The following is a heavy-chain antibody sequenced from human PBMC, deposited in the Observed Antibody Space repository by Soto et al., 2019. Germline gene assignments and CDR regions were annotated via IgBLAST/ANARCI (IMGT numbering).Heavy chain of an antibody. Sequence: QVQLQESGPGLVKPSETLSLSCTVSGGSISSYYWSWFRQSPGKRMEWIGYVHHSWGSSYNPSLQSRVAIPLDTSKSQFSLQVTSVPATDTAVYYCARQGFGPLPGLVDVWGQGTTVTVSS. CDR1: GGSISSYY. J-gene: IGHJ6*02. V-gene: IGHV4-59*08. D-gene: IGHD3-10*01. CDR2: VHHSWGS. CDR3: ARQGFGPLPGLVDV.